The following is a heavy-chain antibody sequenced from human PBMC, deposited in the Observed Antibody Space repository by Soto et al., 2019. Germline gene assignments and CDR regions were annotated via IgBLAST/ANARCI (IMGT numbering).Heavy chain of an antibody. CDR1: GFSFSSYW. CDR3: ARRTYTSGWRHYFDY. V-gene: IGHV5-51*01. CDR2: IDPHSNT. D-gene: IGHD6-19*01. J-gene: IGHJ4*02. Sequence: PGESLKISCQGSGFSFSSYWIGWVRQMPGKGLEWMAFIDPHSNTRYSPSFEGQITISADKSISTAYLQWSSLKASDTAIYYCARRTYTSGWRHYFDYWGQGTLVTVYS.